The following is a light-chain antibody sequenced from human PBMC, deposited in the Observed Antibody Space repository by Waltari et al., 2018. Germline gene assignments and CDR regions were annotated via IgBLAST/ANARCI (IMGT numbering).Light chain of an antibody. CDR1: QDINNA. V-gene: IGKV1-12*01. CDR3: QQYYGTPIT. Sequence: DIQMTQSPSSVSASVGDRVSITCRAMQDINNALGWDQQKAGKPPKNLIYAESTLQSGVPSRCSGSGSGTDFTLTISTLQTEDVAVYYCQQYYGTPITFGQGTRLEIK. J-gene: IGKJ5*01. CDR2: AES.